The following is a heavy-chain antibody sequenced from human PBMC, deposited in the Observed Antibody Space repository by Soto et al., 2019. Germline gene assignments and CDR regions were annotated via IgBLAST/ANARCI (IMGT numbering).Heavy chain of an antibody. D-gene: IGHD3-3*01. Sequence: SETLSLTCAVYGGSFSGYYWSSIRQPPGKGLEWIGEINHSGSTNYNPSLKSRVTISVDTSKNQFSLKLSSVTAADTAVYYCARGRRGFWSGSTLYYYYGMDVWGQGTTVTVSS. CDR1: GGSFSGYY. CDR2: INHSGST. J-gene: IGHJ6*02. V-gene: IGHV4-34*01. CDR3: ARGRRGFWSGSTLYYYYGMDV.